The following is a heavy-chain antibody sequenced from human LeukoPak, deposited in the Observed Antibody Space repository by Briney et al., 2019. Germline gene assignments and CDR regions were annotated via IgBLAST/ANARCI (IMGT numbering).Heavy chain of an antibody. CDR3: ARRPRSGHFDY. J-gene: IGHJ4*02. V-gene: IGHV3-48*04. Sequence: GGSLRLSCAASGFTFSSYSMNWVRQAPGKGLEWVSYISSSGSTIYYADSVKGRFTISRDNAKNSLYLQMNSLRAEDTAVYYCARRPRSGHFDYWGQGTLVTVSS. CDR2: ISSSGSTI. D-gene: IGHD6-19*01. CDR1: GFTFSSYS.